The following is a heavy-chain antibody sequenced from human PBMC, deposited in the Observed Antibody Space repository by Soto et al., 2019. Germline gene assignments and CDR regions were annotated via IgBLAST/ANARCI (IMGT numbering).Heavy chain of an antibody. J-gene: IGHJ4*02. D-gene: IGHD2-2*01. V-gene: IGHV1-3*01. CDR3: AGGEKSRAVRSPTGYFDY. CDR1: GYTFTSYA. CDR2: INAGNGNT. Sequence: QVQLVQSGAEVKKPGASVKVSCKASGYTFTSYAMHWVRQAPGQRLEWMGWINAGNGNTEYSQKFQGRVTITRDTPASTRYMELISLRTEDPAAYYWAGGEKSRAVRSPTGYFDYWGQGTLVTVSS.